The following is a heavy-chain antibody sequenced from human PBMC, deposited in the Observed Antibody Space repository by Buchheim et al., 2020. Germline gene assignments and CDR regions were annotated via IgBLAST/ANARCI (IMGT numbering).Heavy chain of an antibody. CDR3: VVVPSAIGYSYYYGLDV. CDR1: GLTFSSYA. D-gene: IGHD2-2*01. Sequence: EVQLLESGGGLVQPGGSLRLSCAASGLTFSSYAMSWVRQAPGKGLERVSVISGSGSSTYYADSVKGRFTIPRDNSKKTLYLQMNSLRADDTAVYYCVVVPSAIGYSYYYGLDVWGQGTT. V-gene: IGHV3-23*01. J-gene: IGHJ6*02. CDR2: ISGSGSST.